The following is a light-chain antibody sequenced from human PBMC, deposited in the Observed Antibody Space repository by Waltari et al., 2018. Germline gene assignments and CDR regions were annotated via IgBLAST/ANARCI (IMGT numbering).Light chain of an antibody. J-gene: IGKJ1*01. Sequence: IVLTQSPGTLSLSPGEPATLSCRASQSVGRTFAWYQQKPGQAPRLLIYAASTRATGIPDRFSGSGSGTDFRLTISRLEPEDFAVYYCQHYVRLPVTFGQGTTVELK. V-gene: IGKV3-20*01. CDR2: AAS. CDR1: QSVGRTF. CDR3: QHYVRLPVT.